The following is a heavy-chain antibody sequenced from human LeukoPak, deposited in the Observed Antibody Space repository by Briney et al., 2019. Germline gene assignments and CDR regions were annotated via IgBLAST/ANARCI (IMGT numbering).Heavy chain of an antibody. Sequence: GGSLRLSCAASGFTFSSYAMSWVRQAPGKGLEWVSAISGSGGSTYYADSVKGRFTISRDNSKNTLYLQMNSLRAEDTAVYYCAKDDDYGDYVDYYYMDVWGKGTTVTVSS. CDR1: GFTFSSYA. CDR2: ISGSGGST. CDR3: AKDDDYGDYVDYYYMDV. V-gene: IGHV3-23*01. J-gene: IGHJ6*03. D-gene: IGHD4-17*01.